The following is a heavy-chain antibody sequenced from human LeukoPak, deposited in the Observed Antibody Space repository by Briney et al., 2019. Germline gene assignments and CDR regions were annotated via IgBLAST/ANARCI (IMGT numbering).Heavy chain of an antibody. CDR2: ISGGGGNT. J-gene: IGHJ3*02. CDR3: GKNRYSGSLSPFDI. V-gene: IGHV3-23*01. Sequence: GGSLRLSCAASGFTFSSYWMTWVRQAPGKGLEWVSAISGGGGNTYYADSVKGRFTISRDNSKNTLYLQMNSLRAEDTAVYYCGKNRYSGSLSPFDIWGQGTMVTVSS. D-gene: IGHD1-26*01. CDR1: GFTFSSYW.